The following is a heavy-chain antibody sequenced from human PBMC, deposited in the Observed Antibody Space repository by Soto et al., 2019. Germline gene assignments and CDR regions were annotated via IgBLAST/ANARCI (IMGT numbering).Heavy chain of an antibody. CDR3: AKARCTTSNCYVPDY. D-gene: IGHD2-8*01. CDR1: GFTFNNYG. Sequence: GGSLRLSCAASGFTFNNYGMHWVRQAPGKGLEWVSAIWNSGSNPYYADSVQGRFTISKDNPKKTLYLQMNSLRAEDTAVYYCAKARCTTSNCYVPDYWGQGTLVTVSS. V-gene: IGHV3-33*06. CDR2: IWNSGSNP. J-gene: IGHJ4*02.